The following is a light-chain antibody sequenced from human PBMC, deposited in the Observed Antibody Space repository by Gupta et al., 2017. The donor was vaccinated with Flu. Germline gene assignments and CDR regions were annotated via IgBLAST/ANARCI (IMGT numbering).Light chain of an antibody. CDR3: SSYRKSNTVVV. V-gene: IGLV2-14*01. CDR2: EVS. Sequence: QSALTQPASVSGSPGQSIAISCTGTSSDVGGYDYVSWYQQHPGEAPELVIFEVSRLPSGISDRFSGSKSGNTASLTISGLLAEDEAYYYCSSYRKSNTVVVFGGGTKLTVL. J-gene: IGLJ2*01. CDR1: SSDVGGYDY.